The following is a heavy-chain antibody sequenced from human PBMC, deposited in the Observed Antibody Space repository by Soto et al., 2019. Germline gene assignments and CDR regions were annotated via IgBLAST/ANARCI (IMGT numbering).Heavy chain of an antibody. CDR2: IYHSGST. J-gene: IGHJ6*02. D-gene: IGHD3-10*01. CDR1: GGSISSSNW. Sequence: VQLQESGPGLVKPSGTLSLTCAVSGGSISSSNWWSWVRQPPGKGLEWIGEIYHSGSTNYNPSLKSRVTISVDKSKNQFSLKLSSVTAADTAVYYCARDLRTWFGDLYHYYYGMDVWGQGTTVTVSS. V-gene: IGHV4-4*02. CDR3: ARDLRTWFGDLYHYYYGMDV.